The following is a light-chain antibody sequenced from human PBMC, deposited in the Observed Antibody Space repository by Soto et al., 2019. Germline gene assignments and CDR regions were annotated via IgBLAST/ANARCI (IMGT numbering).Light chain of an antibody. CDR1: RGIGNA. V-gene: IGKV1-27*01. J-gene: IGKJ1*01. Sequence: GDRVTIPCRPSRGIGNALAWYQQKPGTVPKLLIHSDSTLQSGVPSRFSGSGSGTDFTLTISSLQPEDVASYYCRKYDSAQKFGQGTK. CDR2: SDS. CDR3: RKYDSAQK.